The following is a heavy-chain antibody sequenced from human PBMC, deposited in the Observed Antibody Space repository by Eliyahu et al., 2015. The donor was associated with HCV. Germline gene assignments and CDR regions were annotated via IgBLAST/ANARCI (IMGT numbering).Heavy chain of an antibody. CDR1: GFTFSSYA. D-gene: IGHD5-18*01. J-gene: IGHJ4*02. CDR2: ISSNGGST. Sequence: EVQLVESGGGLVQPGGSLRLSCSASGFTFSSYAMHWVRQAPGKGLGYVSAISSNGGSTYYADSVKGRFTISRDNSKNTLYLQMSSLRAEDTAVYYCVKGKGSMVNPPLFDYWGQGTLVTVSS. V-gene: IGHV3-64D*06. CDR3: VKGKGSMVNPPLFDY.